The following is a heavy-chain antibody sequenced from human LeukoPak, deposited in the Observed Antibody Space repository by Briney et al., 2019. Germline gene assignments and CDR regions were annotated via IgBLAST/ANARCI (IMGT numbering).Heavy chain of an antibody. CDR2: IKQDGSEK. V-gene: IGHV3-7*01. J-gene: IGHJ5*02. Sequence: PGGSLRLSCAASGFTFSDYYMSWVRQAPGKGLEWVANIKQDGSEKYYVDSVKGRFTISRDNAKNSLYLQMNSLRAEDTAVYYCARYEVSINWFDPWGQGTLVTVSS. D-gene: IGHD3-16*02. CDR1: GFTFSDYY. CDR3: ARYEVSINWFDP.